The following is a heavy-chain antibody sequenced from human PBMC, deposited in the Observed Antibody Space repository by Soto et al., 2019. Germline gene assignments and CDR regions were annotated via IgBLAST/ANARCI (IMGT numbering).Heavy chain of an antibody. CDR3: VRELSGGYFDY. CDR1: GYTFSNYY. CDR2: IDPSSGGT. J-gene: IGHJ4*02. D-gene: IGHD3-10*01. V-gene: IGHV1-46*01. Sequence: QVQLVHSGAEVNKPGASVKVSCKASGYTFSNYYMHWMRLAPGQGLEWMGIIDPSSGGTNYAPQFQGRVTMTRDTSANTVYMDLSSLKSADTAVYYCVRELSGGYFDYWGQGTLVTVSS.